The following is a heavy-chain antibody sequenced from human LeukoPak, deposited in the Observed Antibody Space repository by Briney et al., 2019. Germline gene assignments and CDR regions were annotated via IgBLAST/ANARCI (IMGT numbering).Heavy chain of an antibody. CDR2: IIPIFGTA. D-gene: IGHD4-11*01. Sequence: SAKVSCKASGCTFSSYAISWVRQAPGQGLEWMGRIIPIFGTANYAQKFQGRVTITTDESTSTAYMELSSLRSEDTAVYYCARAMTTAFSSATYYMDVWGKGTTVTVSS. V-gene: IGHV1-69*05. CDR1: GCTFSSYA. J-gene: IGHJ6*03. CDR3: ARAMTTAFSSATYYMDV.